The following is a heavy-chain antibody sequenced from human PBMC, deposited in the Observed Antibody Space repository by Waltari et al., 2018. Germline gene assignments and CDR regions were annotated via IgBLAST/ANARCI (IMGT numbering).Heavy chain of an antibody. CDR2: INHSGST. J-gene: IGHJ4*02. D-gene: IGHD5-12*01. Sequence: QEQLQQWGAGLLKPSETLSLTCAVYGGSFSGYYWSWIRQPPGKGLEWIGEINHSGSTNYNPSLKSRVTISVDTSKNQFSLKLSSVTAADTAVYYCARHRPPPGGYDSSFFDYWGQGTLVTVSS. V-gene: IGHV4-34*01. CDR1: GGSFSGYY. CDR3: ARHRPPPGGYDSSFFDY.